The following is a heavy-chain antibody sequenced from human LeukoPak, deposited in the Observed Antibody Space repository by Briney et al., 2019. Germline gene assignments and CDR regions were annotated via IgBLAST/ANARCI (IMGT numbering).Heavy chain of an antibody. CDR1: GGSFSGYY. Sequence: SSETLSLTCAVYGGSFSGYYWSWIRQPPGKGREWIGEINHIGSTNYNPSLKSRVTISVDTSKNQFSLKLSSVTAADTAVYYCARGRPGYCSSTSCRNWFDPWGQGTLVTVSS. J-gene: IGHJ5*02. V-gene: IGHV4-34*01. CDR3: ARGRPGYCSSTSCRNWFDP. CDR2: INHIGST. D-gene: IGHD2-2*03.